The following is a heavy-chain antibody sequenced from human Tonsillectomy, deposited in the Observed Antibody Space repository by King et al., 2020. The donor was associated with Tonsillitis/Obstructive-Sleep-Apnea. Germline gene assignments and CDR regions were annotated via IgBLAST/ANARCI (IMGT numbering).Heavy chain of an antibody. D-gene: IGHD6-6*01. Sequence: GQLVQSGAEVKKPGASVKVSCKASGYTFTSYYIHWVRQAPGQGLEWMGIINPSGGSTSYAQKFQGRVTITRDTSTSTVYMELSSLRSEETAVYYCARDGSVATRPLDYWGQGTLVTVSS. CDR3: ARDGSVATRPLDY. CDR2: INPSGGST. V-gene: IGHV1-46*01. CDR1: GYTFTSYY. J-gene: IGHJ4*02.